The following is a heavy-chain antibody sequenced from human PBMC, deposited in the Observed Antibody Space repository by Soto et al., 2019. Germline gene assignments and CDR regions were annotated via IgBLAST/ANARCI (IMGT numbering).Heavy chain of an antibody. J-gene: IGHJ6*02. CDR1: GYTFTGYY. D-gene: IGHD6-13*01. CDR3: ARGIAAAAARGMDV. CDR2: INPNSGGT. Sequence: QVQLVQSGAEVKKPGASVKVSCKASGYTFTGYYMHWVRQAPGQGLEWMGWINPNSGGTNYAQKCQGWVSMTRDTYISTAYMEQSRLRSDDTAVYYCARGIAAAAARGMDVWGQGTTVTVSS. V-gene: IGHV1-2*04.